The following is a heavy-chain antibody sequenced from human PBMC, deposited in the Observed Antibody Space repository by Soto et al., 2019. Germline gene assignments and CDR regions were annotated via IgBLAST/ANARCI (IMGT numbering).Heavy chain of an antibody. Sequence: QVQLVQSGAEVKKPGASVKVSCKASGYTFTSYDINWVRQATGQGLEWMGWMNPNSGNTGYAQKFQGRVTMTRNTSISTAYMELSSLRCEDTAVYYCARAERYCSGGSCWTNWFDPWGQGTLVTVSS. CDR2: MNPNSGNT. V-gene: IGHV1-8*01. CDR1: GYTFTSYD. J-gene: IGHJ5*02. D-gene: IGHD2-15*01. CDR3: ARAERYCSGGSCWTNWFDP.